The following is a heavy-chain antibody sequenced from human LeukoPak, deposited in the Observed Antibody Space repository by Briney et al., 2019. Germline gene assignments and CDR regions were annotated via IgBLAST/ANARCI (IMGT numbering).Heavy chain of an antibody. V-gene: IGHV1-2*02. CDR2: INPNSGGT. J-gene: IGHJ4*02. D-gene: IGHD5-12*01. CDR3: ARGAEYSGYDSALNPFDY. Sequence: ASVKVSCKSSGYTFTDYYMHWVRQAPGEGLEWMGWINPNSGGTNYAQRFQGRVTMTRDTSISTVYMELSSLRSEDTAVYYCARGAEYSGYDSALNPFDYRGQGTLVTVSS. CDR1: GYTFTDYY.